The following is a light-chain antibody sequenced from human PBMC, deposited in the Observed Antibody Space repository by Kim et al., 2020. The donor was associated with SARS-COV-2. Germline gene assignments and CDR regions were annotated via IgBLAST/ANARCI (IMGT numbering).Light chain of an antibody. CDR1: QGIRND. CDR2: ATS. J-gene: IGKJ4*01. V-gene: IGKV1-6*01. CDR3: LQDYDYPLT. Sequence: AIQMTQSPSSLSASVGDRVTITCPASQGIRNDLGWYQQKPGRAPNLLIYATSTLQSGVPSRFSGSGSGTDFTLTISSLQPEDVATYYCLQDYDYPLTFGGGTKVDIK.